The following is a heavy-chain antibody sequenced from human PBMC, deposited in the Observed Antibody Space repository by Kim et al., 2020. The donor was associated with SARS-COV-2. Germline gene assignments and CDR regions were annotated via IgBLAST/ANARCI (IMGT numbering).Heavy chain of an antibody. Sequence: GGSLRLSCVASGFTFSDSCMNWVRQAPGKGLEWVAYIRGDGSGTYYGDSVKGRFTTSRDNGKNSLYLQMNSLRPEDTAVYYCARDRHAGAGYAAFDFWGQGTLVTVSS. CDR1: GFTFSDSC. J-gene: IGHJ4*02. CDR2: IRGDGSGT. CDR3: ARDRHAGAGYAAFDF. V-gene: IGHV3-7*01. D-gene: IGHD2-8*01.